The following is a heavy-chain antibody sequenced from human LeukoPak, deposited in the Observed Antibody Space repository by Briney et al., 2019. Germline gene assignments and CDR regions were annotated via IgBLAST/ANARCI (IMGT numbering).Heavy chain of an antibody. D-gene: IGHD3-10*01. V-gene: IGHV3-30*02. J-gene: IGHJ4*02. Sequence: GGSLRLSCAASGFNFSSYGMHWVRQAPAKGLEWVTSIWFDGSNIHYADFVKGRVIISRDNSKSALYLQMNSLRAEDTAVYYCAKKRGSGSLYFDYWGQGTLVTVSS. CDR2: IWFDGSNI. CDR1: GFNFSSYG. CDR3: AKKRGSGSLYFDY.